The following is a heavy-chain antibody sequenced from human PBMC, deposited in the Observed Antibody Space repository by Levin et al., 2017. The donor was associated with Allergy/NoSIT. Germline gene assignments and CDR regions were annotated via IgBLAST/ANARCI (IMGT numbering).Heavy chain of an antibody. D-gene: IGHD3-16*01. V-gene: IGHV3-11*01. Sequence: GESLKISCTASGFTFSDYYMSWIRQAPGKGLEYISYISRSVSTIYYADSVKGRFTISRDNAKNSLYLQMDSLRAEDTAVYYCAKGGGARFRRNLIDYWGLGTLVTVSS. J-gene: IGHJ4*02. CDR2: ISRSVSTI. CDR3: AKGGGARFRRNLIDY. CDR1: GFTFSDYY.